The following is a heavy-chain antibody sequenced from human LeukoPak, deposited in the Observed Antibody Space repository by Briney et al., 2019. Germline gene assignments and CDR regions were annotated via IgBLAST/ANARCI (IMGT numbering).Heavy chain of an antibody. CDR2: ISWNSGSI. D-gene: IGHD4-23*01. CDR3: AKDATLVRGYFDL. CDR1: GFSFDAYA. Sequence: PGGSLRLSCAATGFSFDAYAMHWVRQAPGKGLEWVSGISWNSGSIGYADSVKGRFTISRDNAKNSLYLQMNSLRAEDMALYYCAKDATLVRGYFDLWGRGTLVTVSS. J-gene: IGHJ2*01. V-gene: IGHV3-9*03.